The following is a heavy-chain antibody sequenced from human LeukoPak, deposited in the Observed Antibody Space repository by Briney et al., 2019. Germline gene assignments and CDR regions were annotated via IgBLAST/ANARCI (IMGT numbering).Heavy chain of an antibody. J-gene: IGHJ4*02. V-gene: IGHV4-61*02. CDR1: GGSISSGSYY. Sequence: SETLSLTCTVSGGSISSGSYYWSWIRQPAGKGLEWIGRIYTSGSTNYNPSLKSRVTISVDTSKNQFSLKLSSVTAADTAVYYCARGGIGNGYDPSIDYWGQGTLVTVSS. CDR3: ARGGIGNGYDPSIDY. CDR2: IYTSGST. D-gene: IGHD5-12*01.